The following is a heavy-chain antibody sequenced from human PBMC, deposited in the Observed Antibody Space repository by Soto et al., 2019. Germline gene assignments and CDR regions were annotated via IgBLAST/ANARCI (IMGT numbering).Heavy chain of an antibody. CDR1: GFPFSTYA. CDR3: ATDPRVLTSEDYCLDH. V-gene: IGHV3-30-3*01. Sequence: QVQLVESGGGVVQPGRSLRLSCAASGFPFSTYALHWIRQAPGKGLEWVAVISYHGLTTYYADPVQGRFTISRDNSENTLYLQMNSLRAEDTAGYYCATDPRVLTSEDYCLDHWGQGTLVTLSS. J-gene: IGHJ4*02. D-gene: IGHD4-17*01. CDR2: ISYHGLTT.